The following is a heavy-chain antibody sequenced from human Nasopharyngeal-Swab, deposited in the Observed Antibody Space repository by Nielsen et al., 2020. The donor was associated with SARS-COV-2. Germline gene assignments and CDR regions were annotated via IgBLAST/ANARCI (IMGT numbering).Heavy chain of an antibody. CDR2: INPNSGAT. Sequence: ASVKVSCKASGYIFTDYYMHWVRQAPGQGLEWMGWINPNSGATNYAQKFQGRVTMTRDTSISTAYMELSGLKSDDTAVYYCARSRKAAAGVFDYWGQGTLVTVSS. J-gene: IGHJ4*02. D-gene: IGHD6-13*01. CDR3: ARSRKAAAGVFDY. CDR1: GYIFTDYY. V-gene: IGHV1-2*02.